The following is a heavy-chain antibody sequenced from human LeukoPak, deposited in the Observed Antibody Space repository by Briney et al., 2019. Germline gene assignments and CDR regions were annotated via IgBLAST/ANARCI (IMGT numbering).Heavy chain of an antibody. V-gene: IGHV4-59*01. CDR3: ASSYYYGSGSYYGLVYFDY. D-gene: IGHD3-10*01. J-gene: IGHJ4*02. Sequence: PSETLSLTCTVSGCSISSYYLNWIRQPPGKGLEWIWYISYSGSTIYNAALESRANISVDTSKNQFSLKLSSVTAADTAVYYCASSYYYGSGSYYGLVYFDYWGQGTLVTVSS. CDR1: GCSISSYY. CDR2: ISYSGST.